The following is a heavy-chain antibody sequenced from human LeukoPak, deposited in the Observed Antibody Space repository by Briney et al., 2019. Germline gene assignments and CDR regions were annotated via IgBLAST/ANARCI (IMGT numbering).Heavy chain of an antibody. D-gene: IGHD3-22*01. CDR3: ARDLTYYYDSSGYYVRYGMDV. Sequence: KTGGSLRLSCAASGFTFSSYSMNWVRQAPGKGLEWVSSISSSSSYIYYADSVKGRFTISRDNAKNSLYLQMNSLRAEDTAVYYCARDLTYYYDSSGYYVRYGMDVWGQGTTVTVSS. J-gene: IGHJ6*02. CDR2: ISSSSSYI. V-gene: IGHV3-21*01. CDR1: GFTFSSYS.